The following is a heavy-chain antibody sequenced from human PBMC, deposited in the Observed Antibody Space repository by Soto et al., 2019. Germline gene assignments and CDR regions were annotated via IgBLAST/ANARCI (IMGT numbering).Heavy chain of an antibody. CDR1: GFTFSSYA. D-gene: IGHD3-10*01. CDR3: ARSVGTGWFDP. J-gene: IGHJ5*02. CDR2: ISYDGSNK. V-gene: IGHV3-30-3*01. Sequence: QVQLLESGGGVVQPWRSLRLSCAASGFTFSSYAMHWVRQAPGKGLEWVAVISYDGSNKYYADSVKGRFTISRDNSKNTLYLQMNSMRAVDTAVYDGARSVGTGWFDPWCQGTLVTVSS.